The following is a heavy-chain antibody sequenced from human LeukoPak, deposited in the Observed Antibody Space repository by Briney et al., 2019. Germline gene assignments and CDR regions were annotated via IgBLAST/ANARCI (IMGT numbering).Heavy chain of an antibody. V-gene: IGHV4-59*01. CDR1: GGSISSYY. CDR3: AKVGAQLGALGWFAP. D-gene: IGHD5-24*01. Sequence: SETLSLTCTVSGGSISSYYWSWVRQPPGKGVEWVGYIYYSGSTNYNPSLKSGVTISVDTSKNQFSLKLSSVTAADTAVYYCAKVGAQLGALGWFAPWGQGTLVTVSS. J-gene: IGHJ5*02. CDR2: IYYSGST.